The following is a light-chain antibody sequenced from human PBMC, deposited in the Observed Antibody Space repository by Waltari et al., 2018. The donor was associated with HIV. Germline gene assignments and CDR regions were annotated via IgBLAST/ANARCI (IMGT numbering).Light chain of an antibody. Sequence: PRSVSGSPGQSVTISCTGTRSDVGGYNFFSWYQQHPGKAPKLMIYDVSKRPSGVPDRFSGSKSGNTASLTISGLQAEDEADYYCCSYAGSYTCLFGGGTKLTVL. CDR1: RSDVGGYNF. J-gene: IGLJ2*01. V-gene: IGLV2-11*01. CDR2: DVS. CDR3: CSYAGSYTCL.